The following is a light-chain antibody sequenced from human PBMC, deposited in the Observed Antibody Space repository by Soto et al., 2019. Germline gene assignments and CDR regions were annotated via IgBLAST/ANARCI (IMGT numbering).Light chain of an antibody. CDR2: EGS. V-gene: IGLV2-23*01. CDR3: CSYAGSSTYV. J-gene: IGLJ1*01. Sequence: QSVLTQPASMSGSPGQSITISCTGTSSDVGSYNLVSWYQQHPGKAPKLMIYEGSKRPSGVSNRFSGSKSGNTASLTISGLQAEDEADYYCCSYAGSSTYVFGTWTKVTVL. CDR1: SSDVGSYNL.